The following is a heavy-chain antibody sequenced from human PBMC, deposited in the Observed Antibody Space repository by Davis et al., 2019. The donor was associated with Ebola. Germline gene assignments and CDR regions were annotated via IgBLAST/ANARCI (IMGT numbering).Heavy chain of an antibody. J-gene: IGHJ4*02. Sequence: GESLKISCAGSGFTFNNYGMSWVRQAPGKGLEWVSVIYSGGSTYYADSVKGRFTISRDNSKNTAYLQMNGLKIEDTAIYYCSRHTDWGQGTLVTVSS. CDR2: IYSGGST. D-gene: IGHD2-2*01. CDR3: SRHTD. CDR1: GFTFNNYG. V-gene: IGHV3-23*03.